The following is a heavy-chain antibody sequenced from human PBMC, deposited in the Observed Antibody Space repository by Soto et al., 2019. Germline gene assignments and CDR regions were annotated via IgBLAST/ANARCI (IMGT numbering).Heavy chain of an antibody. CDR3: ARDLVSGSDFWRAYNGGYFDY. CDR1: GYTFTSYG. Sequence: ASVKVSCKASGYTFTSYGISWVRQAPGQGLEWMAWISPYNGNTNYAQDLQGRVTMTTDTSTSTAYMGLRSLTSEDTAMYYCARDLVSGSDFWRAYNGGYFDYWGQGTLVTVSS. V-gene: IGHV1-18*04. CDR2: ISPYNGNT. D-gene: IGHD3-3*01. J-gene: IGHJ4*02.